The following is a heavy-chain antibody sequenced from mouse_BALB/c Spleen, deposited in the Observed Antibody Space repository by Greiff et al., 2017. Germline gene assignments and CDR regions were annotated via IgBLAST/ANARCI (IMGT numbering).Heavy chain of an antibody. CDR2: IWGDGST. D-gene: IGHD2-1*01. Sequence: QVQLQQSGPGLVAPSQSLSITCTVSGFSLTGYGVNWVRQPPGKGLEWLGMIWGDGSTDYNSALKSRLSISKDNSKSQVFLKMNSLQTDDTARYYCARVYYGPYWYFDVWGAGTTVTVSS. CDR1: GFSLTGYG. J-gene: IGHJ1*01. CDR3: ARVYYGPYWYFDV. V-gene: IGHV2-6-7*01.